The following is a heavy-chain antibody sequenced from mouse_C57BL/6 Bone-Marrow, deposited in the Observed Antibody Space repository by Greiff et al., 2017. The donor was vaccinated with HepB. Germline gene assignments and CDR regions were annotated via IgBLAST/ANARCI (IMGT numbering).Heavy chain of an antibody. CDR1: GFTFSDFY. CDR2: SRNKANDYTT. Sequence: EVKVVESGGGLVQSGRSLRLSCATSGFTFSDFYMEWVRQAPGKGLEWIAASRNKANDYTTEYSASVKGRFIVSRDTSQSILYLQMNALRAEDTANYYCARDAGAMDYWGQGTSVTVSS. CDR3: ARDAGAMDY. V-gene: IGHV7-1*01. J-gene: IGHJ4*01.